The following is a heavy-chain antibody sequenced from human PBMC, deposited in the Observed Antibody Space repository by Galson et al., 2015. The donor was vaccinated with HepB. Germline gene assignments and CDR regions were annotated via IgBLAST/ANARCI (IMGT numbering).Heavy chain of an antibody. CDR2: IIPIFGTA. D-gene: IGHD6-19*01. Sequence: SVKVSCKASGGTFSSYAISWVRQAPGQGLEWMGGIIPIFGTANYAQKFQGRVTITADESTSTAYMELSSLRSEGTAVYYCARDRSGWSYFDYWGQGTLVTVSS. CDR1: GGTFSSYA. CDR3: ARDRSGWSYFDY. V-gene: IGHV1-69*13. J-gene: IGHJ4*02.